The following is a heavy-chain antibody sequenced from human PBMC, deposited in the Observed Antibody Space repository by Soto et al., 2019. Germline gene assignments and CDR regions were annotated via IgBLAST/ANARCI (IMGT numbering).Heavy chain of an antibody. J-gene: IGHJ4*02. V-gene: IGHV1-69*13. CDR2: IIPIFGTA. CDR3: ARDPRSSSSNYYFDY. Sequence: GASVKVSCKASGGTFSSYAISWVRQAPGQGLEWMGGIIPIFGTANYAQKFQGRVTITADESTSTAYMELSSLRSEDTAVYYCARDPRSSSSNYYFDYWGQGTLVTVSS. D-gene: IGHD6-6*01. CDR1: GGTFSSYA.